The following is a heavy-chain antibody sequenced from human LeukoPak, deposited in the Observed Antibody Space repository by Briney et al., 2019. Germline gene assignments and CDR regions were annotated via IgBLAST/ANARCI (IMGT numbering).Heavy chain of an antibody. CDR1: GFTFSGYW. Sequence: PGGSLRLSCTASGFTFSGYWMHWVRQAPGKGLVWISRINSDGGSTSYADSVKGRFTISRDNAKNTLYLQMNSLRAEDTAVHYCARRIQGMAPYYFDYWGQGTLVTVSS. J-gene: IGHJ4*02. CDR3: ARRIQGMAPYYFDY. CDR2: INSDGGST. D-gene: IGHD5-24*01. V-gene: IGHV3-74*01.